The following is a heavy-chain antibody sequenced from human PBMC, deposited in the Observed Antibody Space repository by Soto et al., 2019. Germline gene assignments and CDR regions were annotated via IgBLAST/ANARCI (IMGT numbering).Heavy chain of an antibody. CDR2: IFHSGST. CDR1: GASIARDGYS. J-gene: IGHJ5*02. Sequence: QLHLEESGSGLVRPSETLSLTCAVSGASIARDGYSWTWIRQSPGRVLEWIGYIFHSGSTQYNPSLRGRVTISVDRSKNHVSLRLDSVTAADTAIYYCARDPSHWFDPWGQGALVTVSS. CDR3: ARDPSHWFDP. V-gene: IGHV4-30-2*06.